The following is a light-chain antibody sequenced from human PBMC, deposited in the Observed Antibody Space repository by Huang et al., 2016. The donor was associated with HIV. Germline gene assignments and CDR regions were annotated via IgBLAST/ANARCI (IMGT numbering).Light chain of an antibody. Sequence: EIVMTQSPATLSVSPGERATLSCRASQSISSNLAWYQQKPGQAPRLRIYGASTRATGIPARFSGSGSGTEFTLTISSLQSEDFAVYYCQQYFTTPPWTFGQGTKVEIK. CDR3: QQYFTTPPWT. CDR2: GAS. J-gene: IGKJ2*01. CDR1: QSISSN. V-gene: IGKV3-15*01.